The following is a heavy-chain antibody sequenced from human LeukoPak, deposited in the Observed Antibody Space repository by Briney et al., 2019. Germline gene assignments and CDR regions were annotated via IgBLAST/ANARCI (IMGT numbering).Heavy chain of an antibody. CDR1: GGSISSYY. V-gene: IGHV4-59*07. D-gene: IGHD1-26*01. CDR3: ARVRGSYCDY. Sequence: SDTVSLMCTVSGGSISSYYWSWIRQPPGKGLEWISYIYYSVSTNYNPSLKSRVTISVDTSKNQFSLNLGSVTAADTAVYYCARVRGSYCDYWGQGTLVTVSS. J-gene: IGHJ4*02. CDR2: IYYSVST.